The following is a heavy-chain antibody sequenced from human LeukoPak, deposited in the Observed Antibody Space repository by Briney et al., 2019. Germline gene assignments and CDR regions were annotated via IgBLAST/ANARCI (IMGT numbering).Heavy chain of an antibody. CDR1: GFTFSNYA. V-gene: IGHV3-23*01. Sequence: GGSLRLSCAASGFTFSNYAMSWVRQAPGKGLEWVSTNADSVKGRFTISRDNSNNTLYLQMNSLRAEDTAVYYCATTKQARRYFDYWGQGTLVTVSS. D-gene: IGHD1-1*01. J-gene: IGHJ4*02. CDR3: ATTKQARRYFDY.